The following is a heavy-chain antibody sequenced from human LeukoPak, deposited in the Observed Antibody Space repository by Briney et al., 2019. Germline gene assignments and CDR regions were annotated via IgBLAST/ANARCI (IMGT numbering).Heavy chain of an antibody. Sequence: GGSPRLSSAASGFTFSNAWMSWVRQAPGKGLEWVGRIKSKTDGGTTDYAAPVKGRFTISRDDSKNTLYLQMNSLKTEDTAVYYCTTDSSYRITMVRGVIIKMKDLDYWGQGTLVTVSS. D-gene: IGHD3-10*01. CDR3: TTDSSYRITMVRGVIIKMKDLDY. CDR2: IKSKTDGGTT. J-gene: IGHJ4*02. V-gene: IGHV3-15*01. CDR1: GFTFSNAW.